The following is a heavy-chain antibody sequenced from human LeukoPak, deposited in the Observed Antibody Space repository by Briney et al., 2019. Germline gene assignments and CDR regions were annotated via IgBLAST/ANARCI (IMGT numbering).Heavy chain of an antibody. CDR2: ISRSGSTK. Sequence: GGSLRLSCAAPGFTFSDYNMRWIRQAPGKGLEWVSSISRSGSTKYYADSVKGRFTISRDNSKNTVHLQMNSLRAEDTAMYYCARRAGDYSHPYDYWGQGTLVTVSS. V-gene: IGHV3-11*01. D-gene: IGHD3-22*01. CDR1: GFTFSDYN. J-gene: IGHJ4*02. CDR3: ARRAGDYSHPYDY.